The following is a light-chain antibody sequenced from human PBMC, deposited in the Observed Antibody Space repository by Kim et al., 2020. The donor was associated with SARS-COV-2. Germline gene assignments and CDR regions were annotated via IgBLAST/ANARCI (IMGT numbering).Light chain of an antibody. CDR3: QAHQL. V-gene: IGLV3-1*01. CDR1: LLGHRY. J-gene: IGLJ2*01. CDR2: HDN. Sequence: SYELTQPPSVSVSPGQTARITCSGDLLGHRYASWYQQKSGQPPVLVIYHDNKRPSGIPERFSGSNSGNTATLTISGTQAMDEADYSCQAHQLFGGGTKL.